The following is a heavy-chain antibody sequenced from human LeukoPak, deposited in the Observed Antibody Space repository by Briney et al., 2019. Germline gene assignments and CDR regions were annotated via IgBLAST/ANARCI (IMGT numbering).Heavy chain of an antibody. CDR1: GYTFTNYD. D-gene: IGHD3-3*01. CDR2: MNPNSGNT. CDR3: ATRTVYYDFWSGYSFDY. V-gene: IGHV1-8*01. Sequence: GASVKVSCKASGYTFTNYDISWVRQATGQGLEWMGWMNPNSGNTGYAQKFQGRVTMTRNTSINTAYMELSSLRSEDTAVYYCATRTVYYDFWSGYSFDYWGRGTLVTVSS. J-gene: IGHJ4*02.